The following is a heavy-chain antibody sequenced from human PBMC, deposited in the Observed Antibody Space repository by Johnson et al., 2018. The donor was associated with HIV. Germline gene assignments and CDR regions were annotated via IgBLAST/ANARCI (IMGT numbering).Heavy chain of an antibody. CDR3: AKDSSVLLCFDI. J-gene: IGHJ3*02. D-gene: IGHD3-10*01. CDR1: GFTFSSYW. CDR2: IKHAGREE. Sequence: MLLVESGGGLVQPGGSLRLSCVASGFTFSSYWMTWVRQAPGEGLEWVANIKHAGREEYYADSVKGRFTISRDNAKKSLYLQMNSLRAEDTAVYYCAKDSSVLLCFDIWGQGTMVTVSS. V-gene: IGHV3-7*01.